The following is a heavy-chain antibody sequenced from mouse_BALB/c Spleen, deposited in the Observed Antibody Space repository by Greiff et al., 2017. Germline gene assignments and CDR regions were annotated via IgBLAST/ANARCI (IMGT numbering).Heavy chain of an antibody. V-gene: IGHV5-17*02. D-gene: IGHD1-1*01. J-gene: IGHJ4*01. CDR3: ARGRGSSYLYYAMDY. CDR2: ISSGSSTI. Sequence: EVMLVESGGGLVQPGGSRKLSCAASGFTFSSFGMHWVRQAPEKGLEWVAYISSGSSTIYYADTVKGRFTISRDNPKNTLFLQMTSLRSEDTAMYYCARGRGSSYLYYAMDYWGQGTSVTGSS. CDR1: GFTFSSFG.